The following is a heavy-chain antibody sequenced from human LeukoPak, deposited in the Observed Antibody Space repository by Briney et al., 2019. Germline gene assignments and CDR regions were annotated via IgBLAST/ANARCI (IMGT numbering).Heavy chain of an antibody. CDR3: ARDCCASGSHDY. D-gene: IGHD3-10*01. CDR2: INQDGSVE. Sequence: GGSLRLSCAASGFPISNYWMNWVRQAPGEGLEWVANINQDGSVEHYVDSVKGRFTISRDNTKNSLYLQMNTLRAEDTAVYYCARDCCASGSHDYWGQGDLVTVSS. CDR1: GFPISNYW. J-gene: IGHJ4*02. V-gene: IGHV3-7*04.